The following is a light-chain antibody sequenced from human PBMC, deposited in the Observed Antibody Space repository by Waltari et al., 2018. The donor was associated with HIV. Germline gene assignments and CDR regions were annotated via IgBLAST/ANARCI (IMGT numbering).Light chain of an antibody. CDR3: FSAADDNLRV. V-gene: IGLV3-27*01. Sequence: SYELTQPYSVSVSPGQTARITCSGDALTTYYARWYQQKPGQAPVLVIYKTTERPSGIPGRFSGSRSGTTVTLTISGAQVGDEADYYCFSAADDNLRVFGGGTKLTVL. CDR2: KTT. J-gene: IGLJ3*02. CDR1: ALTTYY.